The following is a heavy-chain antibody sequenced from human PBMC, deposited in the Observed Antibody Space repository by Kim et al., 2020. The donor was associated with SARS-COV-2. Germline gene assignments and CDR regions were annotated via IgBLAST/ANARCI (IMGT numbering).Heavy chain of an antibody. Sequence: ASVKVSCKASGYTFTTYYMHWVRQAPGQGLEWMGWINPNSGGTNYAQKFQGRVTMTRDTSISTAYMELSRLTSDDTAVYYCARDLTMSRGIITGFWWFDTWGQGTLVTVSS. V-gene: IGHV1-2*02. D-gene: IGHD3-10*01. CDR3: ARDLTMSRGIITGFWWFDT. CDR1: GYTFTTYY. CDR2: INPNSGGT. J-gene: IGHJ5*02.